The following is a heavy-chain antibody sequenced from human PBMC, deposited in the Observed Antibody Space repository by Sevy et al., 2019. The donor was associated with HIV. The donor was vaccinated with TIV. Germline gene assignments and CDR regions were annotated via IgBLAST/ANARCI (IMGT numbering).Heavy chain of an antibody. D-gene: IGHD2-15*01. CDR2: INHNGSVT. J-gene: IGHJ4*02. CDR1: GFSLSSYW. V-gene: IGHV3-7*01. CDR3: VRAVATNGSF. Sequence: GGSLRLSCAASGFSLSSYWMNWVRQTPGKGLEWVANINHNGSVTYYVDSVKGRFTISRDNTRNILYLQMTSLRVEDTALYYCVRAVATNGSFWGQGTLVTVSS.